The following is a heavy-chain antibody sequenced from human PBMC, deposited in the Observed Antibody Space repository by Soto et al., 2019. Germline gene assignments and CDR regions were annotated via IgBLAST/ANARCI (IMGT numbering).Heavy chain of an antibody. CDR3: ARDRSGYYQAPDY. D-gene: IGHD3-22*01. CDR2: ISYDASNK. V-gene: IGHV3-30-3*01. CDR1: GFTFSSSA. J-gene: IGHJ4*01. Sequence: QVQLVESGGGVVQPGRSLRLSCAASGFTFSSSAMYWVRQAPGKGLEWVAVISYDASNKYHADSVKGRFTISRDNSKNTLYLQMSSLRAEDTAVYYCARDRSGYYQAPDYWGHGTLVTVSS.